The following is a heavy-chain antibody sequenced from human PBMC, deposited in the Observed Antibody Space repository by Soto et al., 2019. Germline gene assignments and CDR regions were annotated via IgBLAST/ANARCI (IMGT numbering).Heavy chain of an antibody. J-gene: IGHJ6*03. D-gene: IGHD2-2*01. CDR1: GYTLTGYY. Sequence: ASVKVSCKASGYTLTGYYMHWVRQAPGQGLEWMGWINPNSGGTNYAQKFQGWVTMTRDTSISTAYMELSRLRSDDTAVYYCARGGDIVVVPASPPPYYYYYMDVWGKGTTVTVSS. CDR2: INPNSGGT. CDR3: ARGGDIVVVPASPPPYYYYYMDV. V-gene: IGHV1-2*04.